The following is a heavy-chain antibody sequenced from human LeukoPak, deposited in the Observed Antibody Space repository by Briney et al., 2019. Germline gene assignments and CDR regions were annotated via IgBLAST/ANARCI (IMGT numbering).Heavy chain of an antibody. CDR1: GFSFSTCA. Sequence: GGSLRLSCAASGFSFSTCAMNWVRQAPGKGLEWVSTISGGGDGALYADSVKGRFTISRDNSKNTLFLQMNSLRAEDTAVYYCARDQRYCSSSSCPWEPFDYWGQGTLVTVSS. V-gene: IGHV3-23*01. D-gene: IGHD2-2*01. CDR3: ARDQRYCSSSSCPWEPFDY. CDR2: ISGGGDGA. J-gene: IGHJ4*02.